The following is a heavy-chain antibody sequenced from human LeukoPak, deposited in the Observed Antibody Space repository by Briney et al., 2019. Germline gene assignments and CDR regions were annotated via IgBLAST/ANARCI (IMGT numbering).Heavy chain of an antibody. CDR3: AREDSNSWYLDY. CDR1: GGSISSSSYY. J-gene: IGHJ4*02. Sequence: SETLSLTCTVSGGSISSSSYYWGWIRQPPGKGLEWIGSIYYSGSTYYNPSLKSRVTISVDTSKNQFSPKLSSVTAADTAVYYCAREDSNSWYLDYWGQGTLVTVSS. V-gene: IGHV4-39*07. D-gene: IGHD6-13*01. CDR2: IYYSGST.